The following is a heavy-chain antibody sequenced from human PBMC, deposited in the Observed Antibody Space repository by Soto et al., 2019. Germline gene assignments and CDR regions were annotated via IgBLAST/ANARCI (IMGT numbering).Heavy chain of an antibody. Sequence: LRLSCAASGFTFSSYAMSWVRQAPGKGLEWVSAISGSGGSTYYADSVKGRFTISRDNSKNTLYLQMNSLRAEDTAVYYCAKKVDIGDYERSVDYWGQGTLVTVSS. V-gene: IGHV3-23*01. D-gene: IGHD4-17*01. J-gene: IGHJ4*02. CDR3: AKKVDIGDYERSVDY. CDR1: GFTFSSYA. CDR2: ISGSGGST.